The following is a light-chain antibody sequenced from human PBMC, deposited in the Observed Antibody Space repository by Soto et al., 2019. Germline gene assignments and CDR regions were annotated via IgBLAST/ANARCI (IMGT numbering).Light chain of an antibody. J-gene: IGKJ2*01. CDR2: GIS. Sequence: EIVLTQSPDSLSLSPGERATLSCRASQSVSSNFFAWYQQKPGQAPRLLIHGISIRATGTPDRFSGSGSETDFTLTISRLEPEDLAIYYCQQYAASPRAFGRGTKLEI. CDR3: QQYAASPRA. V-gene: IGKV3-20*01. CDR1: QSVSSNF.